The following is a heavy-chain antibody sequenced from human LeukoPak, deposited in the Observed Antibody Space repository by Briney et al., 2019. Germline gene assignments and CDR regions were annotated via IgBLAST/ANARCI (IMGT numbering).Heavy chain of an antibody. CDR3: GRHDRGSGLARVGIDY. CDR1: GYTFTSYG. CDR2: VSAYNGNT. J-gene: IGHJ4*02. D-gene: IGHD1-26*01. Sequence: ASVKVSCKASGYTFTSYGISWVRQAPGQGLEWMGWVSAYNGNTNYAQKFQGRVTMTTDTPTSTVYMELRSLRSDDTAVYYCGRHDRGSGLARVGIDYLGQGTLVTVSS. V-gene: IGHV1-18*01.